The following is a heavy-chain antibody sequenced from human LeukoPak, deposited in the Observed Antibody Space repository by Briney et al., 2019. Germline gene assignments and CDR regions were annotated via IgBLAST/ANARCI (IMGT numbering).Heavy chain of an antibody. CDR3: ARDRLLRYFDWLLEPNNWFDP. Sequence: ASVKVSCKASGYTFTSYGISWVRQAPGQGLEWMGWISAYNGNTNYAQKLQGRVTMTTDTSTSTAYMELRSLRSDDTAVYYCARDRLLRYFDWLLEPNNWFDPWGQGTLVTVSS. CDR2: ISAYNGNT. V-gene: IGHV1-18*01. D-gene: IGHD3-9*01. J-gene: IGHJ5*02. CDR1: GYTFTSYG.